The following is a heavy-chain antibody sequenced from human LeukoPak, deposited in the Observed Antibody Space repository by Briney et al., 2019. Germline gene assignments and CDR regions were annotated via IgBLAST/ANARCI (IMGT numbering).Heavy chain of an antibody. Sequence: ASVKVSCKASGYTFTSYDINWVRQATGQGLEWMGWMNPNSGNTGYAQKFQGRVTMTRNTSISTAYMELSSLRSEDTAVYYCARGTDIVVVPAANTGFDYWGQGTLVTVSS. CDR1: GYTFTSYD. D-gene: IGHD2-2*01. V-gene: IGHV1-8*01. CDR2: MNPNSGNT. J-gene: IGHJ4*02. CDR3: ARGTDIVVVPAANTGFDY.